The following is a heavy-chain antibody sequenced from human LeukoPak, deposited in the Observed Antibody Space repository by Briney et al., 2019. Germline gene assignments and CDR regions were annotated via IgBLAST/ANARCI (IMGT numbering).Heavy chain of an antibody. V-gene: IGHV4-38-2*02. J-gene: IGHJ4*02. CDR2: IYHSGST. D-gene: IGHD5-18*01. CDR1: GYSISSGYY. CDR3: ARHVLRNTAMAELFDY. Sequence: SETLSLTCTVSGYSISSGYYWGWIRQPPGQGLEWIGSIYHSGSTYYNPSLKSRVTISVDTSKNQFSLKLSSVTAADTAVYYCARHVLRNTAMAELFDYWGQGTLVTVSS.